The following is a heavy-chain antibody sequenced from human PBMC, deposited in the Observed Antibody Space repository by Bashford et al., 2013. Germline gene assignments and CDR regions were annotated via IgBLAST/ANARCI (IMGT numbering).Heavy chain of an antibody. D-gene: IGHD3-3*01. CDR1: GYTFTGYY. J-gene: IGHJ5*02. CDR2: INPNSGTA. V-gene: IGHV1-69*13. Sequence: SVKVSCKASGYTFTGYYMHWVRQAPGQGLEWMGWINPNSGTANYAQKFQGRVTITADESTSTAYMELSSLRSEDTAVYYCARDREEDDFWSVNGGWFDPWGQEPWSPSPQ. CDR3: ARDREEDDFWSVNGGWFDP.